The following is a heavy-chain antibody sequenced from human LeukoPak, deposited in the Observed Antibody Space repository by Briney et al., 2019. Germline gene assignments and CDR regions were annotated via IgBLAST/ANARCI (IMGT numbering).Heavy chain of an antibody. Sequence: SETLSLTCTVSDGPISTYYWSWIRQSPGKGLEWLGYRSNSGTTKSNPSLGGRLIMSVDSSKNQFSLRLSSVTAADAAVYYCARGVTIFGVSIMNWFDPWGPGTRVTVSS. J-gene: IGHJ5*02. V-gene: IGHV4-59*01. D-gene: IGHD3-3*01. CDR1: DGPISTYY. CDR2: RSNSGTT. CDR3: ARGVTIFGVSIMNWFDP.